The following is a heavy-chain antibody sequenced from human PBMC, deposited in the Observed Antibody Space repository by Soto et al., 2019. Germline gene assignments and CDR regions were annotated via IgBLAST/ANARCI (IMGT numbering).Heavy chain of an antibody. CDR3: ARGHGYWSSTSCYASWFDP. V-gene: IGHV4-59*01. Sequence: QVQLQESGPGLVKPSETLSLTCTVSGGSISSYYWSWIRQPPGKGLEWIGYIYYSGSTNYNPSLKSRVTISVDTAKNQFSLKLSSVTAADTAVYYCARGHGYWSSTSCYASWFDPWGQGTLVTVSS. D-gene: IGHD2-2*03. J-gene: IGHJ5*02. CDR2: IYYSGST. CDR1: GGSISSYY.